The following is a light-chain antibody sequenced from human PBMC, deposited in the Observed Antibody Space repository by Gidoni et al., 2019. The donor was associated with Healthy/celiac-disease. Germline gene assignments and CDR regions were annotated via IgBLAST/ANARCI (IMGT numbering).Light chain of an antibody. V-gene: IGKV3-11*01. CDR3: QQRSNWPVT. J-gene: IGKJ2*01. CDR2: DAS. CDR1: PSVSSY. Sequence: EIVLTQSPATLSLSPGERATLSCRASPSVSSYLAWYQQKPGQAPRLLIYDASNRATGIPARFSGSGSGTDFTLTISSLEPEDFAVYYWQQRSNWPVTFGQGTKLEIK.